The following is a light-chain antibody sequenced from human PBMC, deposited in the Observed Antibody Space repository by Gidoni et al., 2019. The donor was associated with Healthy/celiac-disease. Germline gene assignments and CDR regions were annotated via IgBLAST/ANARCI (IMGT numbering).Light chain of an antibody. CDR3: AVWDDSRWV. J-gene: IGLJ2*01. Sequence: QSVLTQPPSPTGTPGQRFTISCSGSSSNIGRNTVNWYQQLPGTAPKLLISSNNQRPPGVPYRFSCSKSGTSASLAFSGLQSEDEAAYYCAVWDDSRWVFGGGTKLTVL. CDR2: SNN. CDR1: SSNIGRNT. V-gene: IGLV1-44*01.